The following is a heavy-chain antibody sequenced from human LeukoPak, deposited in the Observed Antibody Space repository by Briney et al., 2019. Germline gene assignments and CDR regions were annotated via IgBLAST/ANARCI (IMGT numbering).Heavy chain of an antibody. CDR3: ARESRRRIAAAVQYYFDY. Sequence: ASVKVSCKASGYTFTSYYMHWVRQAPGQGLEWMGLINPSGGSTSYAQKFQGRVTMTRDMSTSTVYMELSSLRSEDTAVYYCARESRRRIAAAVQYYFDYWGQGTLVTVSS. J-gene: IGHJ4*02. CDR1: GYTFTSYY. V-gene: IGHV1-46*01. CDR2: INPSGGST. D-gene: IGHD6-13*01.